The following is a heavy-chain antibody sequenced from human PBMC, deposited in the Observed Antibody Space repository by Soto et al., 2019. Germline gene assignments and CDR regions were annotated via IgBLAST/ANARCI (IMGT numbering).Heavy chain of an antibody. D-gene: IGHD3-16*01. Sequence: QAQLVESGGGVVQPGTSLRLSCTASGFTFSTYGMHWVRQAPGKGLEWVALTRYDGRAEDYAESVRGRLSISRDNFKNTLFLQIYSLTAEDTAVYYCVRGFGSAVYASHFDYWGQGIPVTVSS. CDR3: VRGFGSAVYASHFDY. J-gene: IGHJ4*02. V-gene: IGHV3-33*01. CDR1: GFTFSTYG. CDR2: TRYDGRAE.